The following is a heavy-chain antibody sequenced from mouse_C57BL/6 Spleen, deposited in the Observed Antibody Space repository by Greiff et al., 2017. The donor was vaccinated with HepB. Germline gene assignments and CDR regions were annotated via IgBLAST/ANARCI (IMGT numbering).Heavy chain of an antibody. CDR3: ARDYGILYYCDY. J-gene: IGHJ2*01. CDR1: GYTFTDYY. V-gene: IGHV1-19*01. D-gene: IGHD2-1*01. CDR2: INPYNGGT. Sequence: EVQLQQSGPVLVKPGASVKMSCKASGYTFTDYYMNWVKQSHGKSLEWIGVINPYNGGTSYNQKFKGKATLTVDKSSSTAYMELNSLTSEDSAVYYCARDYGILYYCDYWGQGTTLTVSS.